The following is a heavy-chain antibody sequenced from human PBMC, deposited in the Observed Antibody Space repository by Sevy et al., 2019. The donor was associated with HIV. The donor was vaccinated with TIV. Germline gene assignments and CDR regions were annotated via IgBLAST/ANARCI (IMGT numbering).Heavy chain of an antibody. V-gene: IGHV3-53*01. CDR3: ARETRGIAVAGTLVRYYYYYMDV. Sequence: GGSLRLSCAASGFTVSSNYMSWVRQAPGKGLEWASVIYSGGSTYYADSVKGRFTISRDNSKNTLYLQMNSLRAEDTAVYYCARETRGIAVAGTLVRYYYYYMDVWGKGTTVTVSS. CDR1: GFTVSSNY. D-gene: IGHD6-19*01. CDR2: IYSGGST. J-gene: IGHJ6*03.